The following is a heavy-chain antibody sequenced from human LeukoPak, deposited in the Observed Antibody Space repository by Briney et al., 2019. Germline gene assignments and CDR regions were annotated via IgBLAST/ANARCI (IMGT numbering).Heavy chain of an antibody. CDR2: IDSDGSRT. V-gene: IGHV3-74*01. D-gene: IGHD3-22*01. CDR1: GFTFSSYW. J-gene: IGHJ4*02. Sequence: PGGSLRLSCAASGFTFSSYWMHWVRQAPGKGLVWVSRIDSDGSRTSYADSVMGRFTISRDNAKNTLYLQMNSLRAEDTAVYYCARDYSDSSGYLSWGQGTLVTVSS. CDR3: ARDYSDSSGYLS.